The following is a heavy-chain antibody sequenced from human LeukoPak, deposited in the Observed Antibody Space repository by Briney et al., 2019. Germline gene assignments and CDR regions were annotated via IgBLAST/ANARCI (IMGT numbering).Heavy chain of an antibody. CDR1: GGSISSGGYY. V-gene: IGHV4-31*03. CDR3: ARHDDIGLFQHGMDV. CDR2: IYYSGST. Sequence: SQTLSLTCTVSGGSISSGGYYWSWIRQHPGKGLEWIGYIYYSGSTYYNPSLKSRVTISVDTSKNQFSLKLSSVTAADTAVYYCARHDDIGLFQHGMDVWGQGTTVTVSS. J-gene: IGHJ6*02. D-gene: IGHD1-1*01.